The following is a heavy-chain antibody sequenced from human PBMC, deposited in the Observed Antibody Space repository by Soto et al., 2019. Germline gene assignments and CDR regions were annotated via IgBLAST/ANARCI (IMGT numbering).Heavy chain of an antibody. Sequence: SETLSLTCAVSGDSISSYYCMWIRQPPGKGLESIGYLYYGRSANYNPSLKSRVTLSVDTSTNQCSLTLSSMTAADTAIYYCVRSVILSGGSYKGLIRLHYFDTWGPGTLVTVSS. CDR2: LYYGRSA. CDR3: VRSVILSGGSYKGLIRLHYFDT. CDR1: GDSISSYY. D-gene: IGHD3-3*01. J-gene: IGHJ4*02. V-gene: IGHV4-59*12.